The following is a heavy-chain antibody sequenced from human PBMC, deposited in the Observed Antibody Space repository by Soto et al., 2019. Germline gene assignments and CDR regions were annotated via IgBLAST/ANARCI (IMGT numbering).Heavy chain of an antibody. D-gene: IGHD3-9*01. V-gene: IGHV3-23*01. J-gene: IGHJ4*02. CDR1: GFTFSSYA. CDR3: AHFDWLIDY. Sequence: GGLLRLSCAASGFTFSSYAMSWVRQAPGKGLEWVSAISGSGASTYYADSVKGRFTISRDNSKNTLYLQMNSLRAEDTAVYYCAHFDWLIDYWGQGTLVTVSS. CDR2: ISGSGAST.